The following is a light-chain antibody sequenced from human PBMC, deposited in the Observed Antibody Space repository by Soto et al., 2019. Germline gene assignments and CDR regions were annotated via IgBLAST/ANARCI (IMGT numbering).Light chain of an antibody. CDR2: DAS. Sequence: DIPMTQSPSTLSASVGDTVTITCRTSQTINNLLAWYQKKPGKAPGPLIFDASTVNPGVPSRFSGSGSGTYFTLTISDLQPDDFATYYCQHYDIYGRLTFGPGTTVDIK. CDR1: QTINNL. CDR3: QHYDIYGRLT. V-gene: IGKV1-5*01. J-gene: IGKJ3*01.